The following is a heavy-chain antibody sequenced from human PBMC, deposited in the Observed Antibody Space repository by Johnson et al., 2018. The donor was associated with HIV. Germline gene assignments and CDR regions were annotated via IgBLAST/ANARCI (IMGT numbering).Heavy chain of an antibody. CDR2: ISYDGSNK. J-gene: IGHJ3*02. CDR1: GFTFSSYA. D-gene: IGHD5-24*01. Sequence: QVQLVESGGGVVQPGRSLRLSCAASGFTFSSYAMHWVRQAPGKGLEWVAVISYDGSNKYYADSVKGRFTISRDNSKNTLYLQMNSLRAEDTAVYYCARGEEMATILIGGQGTMVTVSS. CDR3: ARGEEMATILI. V-gene: IGHV3-30-3*01.